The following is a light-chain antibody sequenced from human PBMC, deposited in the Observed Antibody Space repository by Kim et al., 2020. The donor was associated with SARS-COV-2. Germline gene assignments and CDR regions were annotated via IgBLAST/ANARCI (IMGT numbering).Light chain of an antibody. J-gene: IGKJ4*01. V-gene: IGKV1-33*01. CDR1: HDITNF. CDR3: HLYDSLPVT. Sequence: DTQVTQSPSFLLASVGDRVTITCQASHDITNFLNWYQHKPGKAPKLLIYDASNLETGVPSRFSGSGSGTNFTLTISSLQPEDVATYYCHLYDSLPVTFGGGTKVDIK. CDR2: DAS.